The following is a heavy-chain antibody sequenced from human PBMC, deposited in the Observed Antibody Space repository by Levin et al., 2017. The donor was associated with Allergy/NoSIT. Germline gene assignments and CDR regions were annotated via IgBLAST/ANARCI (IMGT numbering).Heavy chain of an antibody. D-gene: IGHD1-1*01. Sequence: GGSLRLSCAASGFTFSSYWMSWVRQAPGKGLEWVANIKQDGSEKYYVDSVKGRFTISRDNAKNSLYLQMNSLRAEDTAVYYCAREAGTAASYWYFDLWGRGTLVTVSS. CDR1: GFTFSSYW. CDR3: AREAGTAASYWYFDL. J-gene: IGHJ2*01. CDR2: IKQDGSEK. V-gene: IGHV3-7*01.